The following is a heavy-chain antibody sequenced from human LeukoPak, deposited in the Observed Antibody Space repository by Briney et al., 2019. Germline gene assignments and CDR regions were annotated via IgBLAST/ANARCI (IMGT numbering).Heavy chain of an antibody. D-gene: IGHD3-22*01. CDR1: GGSFSGYY. CDR2: INHSGST. CDR3: ARRLLNYYDSSGYYTD. Sequence: SETLSLTCAVYGGSFSGYYWSWIRQPPGKGLEWLGEINHSGSTNYNPSLKSRVTISVDTSKNQFSLKLSSVTAADTAVYYCARRLLNYYDSSGYYTDWGQGTPVTVSS. V-gene: IGHV4-34*01. J-gene: IGHJ4*02.